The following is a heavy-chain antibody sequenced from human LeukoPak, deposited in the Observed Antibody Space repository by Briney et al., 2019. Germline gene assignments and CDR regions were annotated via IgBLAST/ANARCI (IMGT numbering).Heavy chain of an antibody. CDR2: ISSSSSTI. Sequence: GGSLRLSCAASGFTFSSYAMSWVRQAPGKGLEWVSYISSSSSTIYYADSVKGRFTISRDNANNSVSLHMTALRAEDTAIYYCGRIFNIWGTFRNTWGQGTQVTVSS. CDR3: GRIFNIWGTFRNT. V-gene: IGHV3-48*04. J-gene: IGHJ4*02. CDR1: GFTFSSYA. D-gene: IGHD3-16*02.